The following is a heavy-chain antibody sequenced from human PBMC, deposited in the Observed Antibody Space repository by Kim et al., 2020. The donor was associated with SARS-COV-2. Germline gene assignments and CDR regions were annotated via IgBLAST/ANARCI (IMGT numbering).Heavy chain of an antibody. V-gene: IGHV3-23*01. D-gene: IGHD3-10*01. CDR2: ISGSGGST. CDR1: GFTFSSYA. J-gene: IGHJ4*02. CDR3: AKVGYYYGSGSYYNYFDY. Sequence: GGSLRLSCAASGFTFSSYAMSWVRQAPGKGLEWVSAISGSGGSTYYADSVKGRFTISRDNSKNTLYLQMNSLRAEDTAVYYCAKVGYYYGSGSYYNYFDYWGQGTLVTVSS.